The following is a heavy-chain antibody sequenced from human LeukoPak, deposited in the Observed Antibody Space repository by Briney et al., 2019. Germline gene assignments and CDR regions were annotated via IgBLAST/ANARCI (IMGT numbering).Heavy chain of an antibody. D-gene: IGHD6-13*01. J-gene: IGHJ6*02. CDR3: AKILGGSSWYRAWVGYYYGMDV. V-gene: IGHV3-30*18. CDR1: GFTFSRYG. CDR2: ISYDGSNK. Sequence: GGSLRLSCAASGFTFSRYGMHWVRQPPAKGLEWGAVISYDGSNKYYADSVKGRFTISRENSKNTLYLQMNSLRAEDTAVYYCAKILGGSSWYRAWVGYYYGMDVWGQGTTVTVSS.